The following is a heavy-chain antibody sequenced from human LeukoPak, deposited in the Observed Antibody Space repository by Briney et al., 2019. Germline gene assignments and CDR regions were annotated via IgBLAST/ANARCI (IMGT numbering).Heavy chain of an antibody. CDR2: INPGNGNT. V-gene: IGHV1-3*01. Sequence: ASVTVSCKASGYTFTTYTMHWVRQAPGQGLEWMGWINPGNGNTKYSQKFQGRVTITRDTSASTAYMELSSLRSEDTAMYYCARDLGLSSGYAYYYYGMDVWGQGTTVIVSS. D-gene: IGHD3-22*01. CDR1: GYTFTTYT. J-gene: IGHJ6*02. CDR3: ARDLGLSSGYAYYYYGMDV.